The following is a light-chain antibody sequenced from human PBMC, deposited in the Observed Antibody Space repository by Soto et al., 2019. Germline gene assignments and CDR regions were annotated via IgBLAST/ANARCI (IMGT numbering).Light chain of an antibody. J-gene: IGLJ2*01. V-gene: IGLV1-47*02. CDR1: SSNIGSNY. Sequence: QSVLTQPPSSSGTPGQRFTISGSGSSSNIGSNYIYWYQQIPGTAHTSVIYTKNQRPSGVPDRFSGSKSGTSASLAISGPRSEDEAVYYCAAWDDRLSAPVFGGGTKLTVL. CDR2: TKN. CDR3: AAWDDRLSAPV.